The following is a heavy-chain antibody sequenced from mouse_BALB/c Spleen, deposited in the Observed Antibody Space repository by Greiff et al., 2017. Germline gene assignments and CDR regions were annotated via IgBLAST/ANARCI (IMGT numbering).Heavy chain of an antibody. Sequence: EVKLVESGGGLVKPGGSLKLSCAASGFTFSSYAMSWVRQTPEKRLEWVASISSGGSTYYPDSVKGRFTISRDNARNILYLQMSSLRSEDTAMYYCAREGNYGGYFDYWGQGTTLTVSS. D-gene: IGHD2-4*01. CDR2: ISSGGST. CDR1: GFTFSSYA. J-gene: IGHJ2*01. V-gene: IGHV5-6-5*01. CDR3: AREGNYGGYFDY.